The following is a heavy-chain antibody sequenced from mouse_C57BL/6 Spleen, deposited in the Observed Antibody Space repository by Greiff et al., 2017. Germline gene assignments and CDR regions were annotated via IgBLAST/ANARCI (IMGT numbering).Heavy chain of an antibody. CDR3: AREGLLDV. J-gene: IGHJ1*03. Sequence: QVQLKESGPELVKPGASVKISCKASGYAFSSSWMNWVKQRPGKGLEWIGRIYPGDGDTNYNGKFKGKATLTADKSSSTAYMQLSSLTSEDSAVYFCAREGLLDVWGTGTTVTVSS. CDR1: GYAFSSSW. V-gene: IGHV1-82*01. D-gene: IGHD1-1*01. CDR2: IYPGDGDT.